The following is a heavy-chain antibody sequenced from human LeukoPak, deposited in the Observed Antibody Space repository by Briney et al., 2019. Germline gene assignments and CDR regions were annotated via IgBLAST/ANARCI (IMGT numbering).Heavy chain of an antibody. CDR2: IYYSGST. V-gene: IGHV4-30-4*07. CDR1: GGSISSGGYS. D-gene: IGHD3-10*01. J-gene: IGHJ3*02. CDR3: ASRPGVRGVISHDDAFDI. Sequence: KPSETLSLTCAVSGGSISSGGYSWSWIRQPPGKGLEWIGYIYYSGSTYYNPSLKSRVTISVDTSKNQFSLKLSSVTAADTAVYYCASRPGVRGVISHDDAFDIWGQGTMVTVSS.